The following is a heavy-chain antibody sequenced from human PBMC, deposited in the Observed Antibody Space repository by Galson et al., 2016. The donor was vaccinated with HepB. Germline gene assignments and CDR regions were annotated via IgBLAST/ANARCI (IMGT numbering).Heavy chain of an antibody. CDR3: ARELGLRGIRMDV. Sequence: ETLSLTCTVSGGSISGNIYYWGWIRQPPGKGLEWIGSVYYSGSTYYNPSLKSRVTISVDTSKNQFSLNLKSVTAADTAVYYCARELGLRGIRMDVWGQGTTVIVS. CDR1: GGSISGNIYY. CDR2: VYYSGST. J-gene: IGHJ6*02. V-gene: IGHV4-39*07. D-gene: IGHD3-10*01.